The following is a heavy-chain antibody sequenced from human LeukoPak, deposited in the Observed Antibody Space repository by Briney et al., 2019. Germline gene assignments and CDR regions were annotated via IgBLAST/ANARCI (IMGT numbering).Heavy chain of an antibody. CDR2: MNPNSGNT. CDR1: GGTFSSYA. V-gene: IGHV1-8*02. CDR3: ARGDYYGSFLNWFDP. D-gene: IGHD3-10*01. J-gene: IGHJ5*02. Sequence: ASVKVSCTASGGTFSSYAISWVRQAPGQGLEWMGWMNPNSGNTGYAQKFQGRVTMTRNTSISTAYMELSSLRSEDTAVYYCARGDYYGSFLNWFDPWGQGTLVTVSS.